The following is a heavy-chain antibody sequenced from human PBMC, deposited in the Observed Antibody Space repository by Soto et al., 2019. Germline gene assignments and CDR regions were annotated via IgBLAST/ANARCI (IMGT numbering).Heavy chain of an antibody. Sequence: PGGSLRLSCEASGISFSAYWMSWVRQAPGKGLEWVANIKQDGSDQYYVDSVKGRFTISRDNIKNLLYLQMTSLRAEDTAVYYCASSLGATHGLWGQGALVTVSS. J-gene: IGHJ4*02. CDR1: GISFSAYW. V-gene: IGHV3-7*03. CDR3: ASSLGATHGL. CDR2: IKQDGSDQ. D-gene: IGHD1-26*01.